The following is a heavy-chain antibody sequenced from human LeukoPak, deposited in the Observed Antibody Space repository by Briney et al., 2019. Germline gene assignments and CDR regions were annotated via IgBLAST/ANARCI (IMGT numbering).Heavy chain of an antibody. J-gene: IGHJ6*03. CDR2: IYYSGTT. Sequence: SETLSLTCTVSGGSISSYYWSWIRQPPGKRLEWIWHIYYSGTTNYNPSLKSRVTISVDTSKNQFSLKLSSVTAADTAVYYCARVRGVFNYYYYYMDVWGKGTTVTVSS. D-gene: IGHD3-10*01. CDR3: ARVRGVFNYYYYYMDV. CDR1: GGSISSYY. V-gene: IGHV4-59*01.